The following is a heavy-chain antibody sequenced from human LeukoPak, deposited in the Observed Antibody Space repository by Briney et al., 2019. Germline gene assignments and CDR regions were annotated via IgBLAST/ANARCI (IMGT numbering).Heavy chain of an antibody. CDR1: GYSFTSYW. CDR3: ARRRGKEYQLLTYYFDY. J-gene: IGHJ4*02. D-gene: IGHD2-2*01. CDR2: IYPGDSDT. V-gene: IGHV5-51*01. Sequence: PGESLKISCKGSGYSFTSYWIGWVRQLPGKGLEWMGIIYPGDSDTRYSPSFQGQVTISADKSISTAYLQWSSLKATDTAMYYCARRRGKEYQLLTYYFDYWGQGTLATVSS.